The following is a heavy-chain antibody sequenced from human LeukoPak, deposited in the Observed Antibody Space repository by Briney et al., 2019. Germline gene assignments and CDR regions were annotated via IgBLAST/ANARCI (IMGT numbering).Heavy chain of an antibody. Sequence: LRASVKVSCKASGYTFTGYYMHWVRQAPGQGLEWMGWINPNSGGTIYAQKFQGRVTMTRDTSISTVYMELSRLRSDDTAVYYCARAPPITRGPFDPWGQGTLVTVSS. D-gene: IGHD3-10*01. CDR3: ARAPPITRGPFDP. CDR1: GYTFTGYY. CDR2: INPNSGGT. V-gene: IGHV1-2*02. J-gene: IGHJ5*02.